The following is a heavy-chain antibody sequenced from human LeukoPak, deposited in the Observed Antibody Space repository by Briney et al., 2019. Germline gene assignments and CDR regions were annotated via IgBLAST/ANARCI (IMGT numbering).Heavy chain of an antibody. CDR3: ARDVGPPTHFDY. D-gene: IGHD3-16*01. J-gene: IGHJ4*02. CDR1: GFTFSSYS. V-gene: IGHV3-48*01. Sequence: PGGSLRLSCAASGFTFSSYSMNWVRQAPGKGLEWVSYISSSSTIYYADSVKGRFTISRDNAKNSLYLQMNSLRAEDTAVYYCARDVGPPTHFDYWGQGTLVTVSS. CDR2: ISSSSTI.